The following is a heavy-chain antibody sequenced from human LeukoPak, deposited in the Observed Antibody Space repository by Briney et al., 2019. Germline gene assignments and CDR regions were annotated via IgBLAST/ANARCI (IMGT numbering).Heavy chain of an antibody. CDR2: ISGSGGST. Sequence: GGSLRLSCAASGFTFSSYAMSWVRQAPGKGLEWVSAISGSGGSTYYADSVKGRFTISRDNSKNTLYLQMNSLRAEDTAVYYCAKEYYYDSSGNYFAPFDYWGQGTLVTVSS. J-gene: IGHJ4*02. D-gene: IGHD3-22*01. CDR1: GFTFSSYA. CDR3: AKEYYYDSSGNYFAPFDY. V-gene: IGHV3-23*01.